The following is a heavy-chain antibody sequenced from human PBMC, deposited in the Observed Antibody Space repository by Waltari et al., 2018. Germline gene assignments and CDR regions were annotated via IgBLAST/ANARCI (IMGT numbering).Heavy chain of an antibody. V-gene: IGHV1-58*01. D-gene: IGHD6-6*01. Sequence: QMQLVQSGPAVKKPGTSVKVSCKASGFTFTRSAVQWVRQARGQRLEWIGWIVVGSGNTNYAQKFQERVTITRDMSTSTAYMELSSLRSEDTAVYYCAAGYSSSSGNFDYWGQGTLVTVSS. CDR1: GFTFTRSA. CDR2: IVVGSGNT. J-gene: IGHJ4*02. CDR3: AAGYSSSSGNFDY.